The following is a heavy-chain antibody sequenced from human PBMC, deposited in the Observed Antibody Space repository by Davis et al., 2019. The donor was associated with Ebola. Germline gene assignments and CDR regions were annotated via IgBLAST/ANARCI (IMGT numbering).Heavy chain of an antibody. CDR2: ISAYNGNT. CDR1: GYTFTSYG. V-gene: IGHV1-18*01. J-gene: IGHJ6*02. Sequence: AASVKVSCKASGYTFTSYGISWVRQAPGQGLEWMGWISAYNGNTNYAQKLQGRVTMTTDTSTSTAYMELSSLRSEDTAVYYCARGLRDSSSWLYYYGMDVWGQGTTVTVSS. D-gene: IGHD6-13*01. CDR3: ARGLRDSSSWLYYYGMDV.